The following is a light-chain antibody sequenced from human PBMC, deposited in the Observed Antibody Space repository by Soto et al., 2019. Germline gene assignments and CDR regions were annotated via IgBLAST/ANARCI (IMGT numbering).Light chain of an antibody. CDR1: QSISTW. CDR3: QQYINYAT. Sequence: DIQMTQSPSTLSAYVGDRVTFTCRASQSISTWLAWYQQKPGKAPKLLIYDASSLQSDVPSRFSGSGSGTEFTLTISVLQIDDFASYYCQQYINYATFGQGTKVEIK. J-gene: IGKJ1*01. CDR2: DAS. V-gene: IGKV1-5*01.